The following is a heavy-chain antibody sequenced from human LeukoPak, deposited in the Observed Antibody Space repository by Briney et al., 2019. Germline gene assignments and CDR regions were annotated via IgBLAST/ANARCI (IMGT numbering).Heavy chain of an antibody. CDR3: ARAPDYGDYYYYYMDV. CDR1: GFTFSDYY. V-gene: IGHV3-11*01. D-gene: IGHD4-17*01. Sequence: PGGSLRLSCAASGFTFSDYYMSWIRQAPGKGLEWVSYISSSGSTIYYADSVKGRFTISRDNAKNSLYLQMNSLRAEDTAVYYCARAPDYGDYYYYYMDVWGKGTTVTVSS. J-gene: IGHJ6*03. CDR2: ISSSGSTI.